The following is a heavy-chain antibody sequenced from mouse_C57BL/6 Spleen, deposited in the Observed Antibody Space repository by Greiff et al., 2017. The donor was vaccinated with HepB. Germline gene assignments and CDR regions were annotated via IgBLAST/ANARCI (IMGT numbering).Heavy chain of an antibody. J-gene: IGHJ3*01. CDR3: ARVGDDYDGRFAY. CDR2: IYPGSGNT. D-gene: IGHD2-4*01. CDR1: GYSFTSYY. V-gene: IGHV1-66*01. Sequence: VQLQQSGPELVKPGASVKISCKASGYSFTSYYIHWVKQRPGQGLEWIGWIYPGSGNTKYNEKFKGKATLTADTSSSTAYMQLSSLTSEDSAVYYCARVGDDYDGRFAYWGQGTLVTVSA.